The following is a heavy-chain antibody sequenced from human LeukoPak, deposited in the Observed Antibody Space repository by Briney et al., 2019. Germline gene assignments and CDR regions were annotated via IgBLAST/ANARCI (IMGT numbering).Heavy chain of an antibody. J-gene: IGHJ4*02. V-gene: IGHV4-4*07. D-gene: IGHD1-26*01. CDR1: GGSINNYY. Sequence: MPSETLSLTCTVSGGSINNYYWSWIRQPAGKGLEWIGRIYTTGSTNYNPSLKSRITMSVDTSKNQFSLKLSSVTAADTAVYYCARSGSYSGPYVYWGQGTVVTVSS. CDR3: ARSGSYSGPYVY. CDR2: IYTTGST.